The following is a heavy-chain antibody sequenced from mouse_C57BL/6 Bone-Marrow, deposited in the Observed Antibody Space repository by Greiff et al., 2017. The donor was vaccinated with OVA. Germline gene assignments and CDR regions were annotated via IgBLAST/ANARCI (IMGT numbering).Heavy chain of an antibody. J-gene: IGHJ2*01. CDR1: GYTFTSYW. D-gene: IGHD1-1*01. V-gene: IGHV1-53*01. CDR3: ARSDYYGSSLYYFDY. CDR2: INPSNGGT. Sequence: QQSGAELVKPGASVKLSCKASGYTFTSYWMHWVKQRPGQGLEWIGNINPSNGGTNYNEKFKSKATLTVDKSSSTAYMQLSSLTSEDSAVYYCARSDYYGSSLYYFDYWGQGTTLTVSS.